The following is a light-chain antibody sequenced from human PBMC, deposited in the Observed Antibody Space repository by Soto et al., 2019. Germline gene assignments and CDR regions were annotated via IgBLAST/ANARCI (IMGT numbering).Light chain of an antibody. CDR3: SSYTSSISFYV. V-gene: IGLV2-14*01. CDR1: SSDVGGYNY. J-gene: IGLJ1*01. Sequence: QSVLTQPASVSGSPGQSITISCTGTSSDVGGYNYVSWYQQYPGKAPKLMIYDVSNRPSGVSNRVSGSKSGNTASLTISGLQAEDEADYYCSSYTSSISFYVFGTGTKLTVL. CDR2: DVS.